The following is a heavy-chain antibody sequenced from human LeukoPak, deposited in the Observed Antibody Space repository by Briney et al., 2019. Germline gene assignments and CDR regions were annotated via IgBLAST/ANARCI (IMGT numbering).Heavy chain of an antibody. J-gene: IGHJ4*02. CDR1: GFTFSSHW. CDR3: AKQEWLFHDY. V-gene: IGHV3-7*03. Sequence: GGSLRLSCAASGFTFSSHWMSWVRQAPGKGLEWVANIKQDGSEKYYVDSVKGRFTISRDNAKNLLYLQMNSLRDEDTAVYYCAKQEWLFHDYWGQGTLVTVSS. CDR2: IKQDGSEK. D-gene: IGHD3-3*01.